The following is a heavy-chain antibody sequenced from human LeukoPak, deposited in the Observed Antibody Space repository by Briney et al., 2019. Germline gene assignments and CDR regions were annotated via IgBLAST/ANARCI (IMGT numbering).Heavy chain of an antibody. Sequence: GASVKVSCKTSGYSFTDYYMHWVRQAPGQGLEWMGWINPIFGTANYAQKFQGRVTITTDESTSTAYMELSSLRSEDTAVYYCARGKSSGWYEDWFDPWGQGTLVTVSS. J-gene: IGHJ5*02. CDR2: INPIFGTA. D-gene: IGHD6-19*01. CDR1: GYSFTDYY. V-gene: IGHV1-69*05. CDR3: ARGKSSGWYEDWFDP.